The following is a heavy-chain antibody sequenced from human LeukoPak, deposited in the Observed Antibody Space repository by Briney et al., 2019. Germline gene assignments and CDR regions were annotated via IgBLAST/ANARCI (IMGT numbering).Heavy chain of an antibody. CDR2: ISGSGGST. CDR3: AKKWGVGTTTLDYFDY. Sequence: GGSLRLSCAASGFTFSNYAMSWVRQAPGKGLEWVSGISGSGGSTYYADSVKGRFAISRDNSKNTLYLQMNSLTDEDTAVYYCAKKWGVGTTTLDYFDYWGQGTLVTVSS. D-gene: IGHD1-26*01. J-gene: IGHJ4*02. V-gene: IGHV3-23*01. CDR1: GFTFSNYA.